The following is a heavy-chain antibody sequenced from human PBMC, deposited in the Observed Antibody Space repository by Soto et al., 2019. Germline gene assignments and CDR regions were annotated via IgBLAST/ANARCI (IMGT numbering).Heavy chain of an antibody. J-gene: IGHJ5*02. D-gene: IGHD2-2*01. CDR1: GFTFSSYS. CDR2: ISSSSSYI. CDR3: ARDSPPYCSSTSCVLWFDP. Sequence: VGSLRLSCAASGFTFSSYSMNWVRQAPGKGLEWVSSISSSSSYIYYADSVKGRFTISRDNAKNSLYLQMNSLRAEDTAVYYCARDSPPYCSSTSCVLWFDPWGQGTLVTVSS. V-gene: IGHV3-21*01.